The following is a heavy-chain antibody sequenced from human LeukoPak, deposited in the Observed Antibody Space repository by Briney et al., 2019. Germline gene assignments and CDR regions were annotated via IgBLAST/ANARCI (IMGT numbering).Heavy chain of an antibody. CDR1: GFTFSRYW. Sequence: GGSLRLSCAASGFTFSRYWMHWLRQAPGKGLVWVSRISTDGSSTTYADSVKGRFTISRDNGRNTLYLQMYSLRAEDTAVYYCASYLTSIPSGMDVWGQGTTVTVSS. V-gene: IGHV3-74*01. J-gene: IGHJ6*02. CDR3: ASYLTSIPSGMDV. D-gene: IGHD2/OR15-2a*01. CDR2: ISTDGSST.